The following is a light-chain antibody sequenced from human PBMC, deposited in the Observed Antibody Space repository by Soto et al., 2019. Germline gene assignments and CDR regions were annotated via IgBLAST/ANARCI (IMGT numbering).Light chain of an antibody. CDR3: MQRIEFPWT. CDR2: TIS. V-gene: IGKV2-40*01. CDR1: QSLLDNDDGNTY. J-gene: IGKJ1*01. Sequence: DIVMTQTPLSLPVTPGEPASISCRSSQSLLDNDDGNTYLDWYLQKPGQAPQLLIYTISYRASGVPDRFSGSGSGTDFTLKISRVEAEDVGVYYCMQRIEFPWTFGQGTKVEIK.